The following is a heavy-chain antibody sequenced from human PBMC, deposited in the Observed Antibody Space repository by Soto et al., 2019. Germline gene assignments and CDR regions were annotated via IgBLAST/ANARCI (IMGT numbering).Heavy chain of an antibody. CDR3: AKGQSSSWPNWFDP. V-gene: IGHV3-43*01. Sequence: VSLRLSCAASGVTCDDYTMHWVRQAPGKGLEWVSLISWDGGSTYYADSVKGRFTISRDNSKNSLYLQMNSLRTEDTALYYCAKGQSSSWPNWFDPWGQGTLVTVSX. CDR2: ISWDGGST. CDR1: GVTCDDYT. J-gene: IGHJ5*02. D-gene: IGHD6-13*01.